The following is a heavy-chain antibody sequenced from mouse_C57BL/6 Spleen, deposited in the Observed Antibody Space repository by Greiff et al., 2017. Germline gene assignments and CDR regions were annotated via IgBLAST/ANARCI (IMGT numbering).Heavy chain of an antibody. D-gene: IGHD1-1*01. CDR3: ARSGITTVVRAMDY. V-gene: IGHV1-50*01. CDR2: IDPSDSYP. CDR1: GYTFTSYW. J-gene: IGHJ4*01. Sequence: QVQLQQPGAELVKPGASVKLSCKASGYTFTSYWMQWVKQRPGQGLEWIGEIDPSDSYPNYNQKFKGKATLTVDTSSSTAYMQLSSLTSEDSAVYYCARSGITTVVRAMDYWGQGTSVTVSS.